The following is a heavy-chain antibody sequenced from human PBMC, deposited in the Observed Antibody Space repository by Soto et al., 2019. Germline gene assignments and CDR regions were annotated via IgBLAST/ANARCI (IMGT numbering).Heavy chain of an antibody. CDR2: ISYSGTT. CDR1: GDSISSNNHY. J-gene: IGHJ5*02. D-gene: IGHD5-18*01. Sequence: SATLSLTCTVSGDSISSNNHYWSWIRQPPGEGLEWIGFISYSGTTSYSPSLKSRVAISLDTSKNQFSLSLSSVTAADTAVYYCARGRGYSYGLDPWGQGTLVTVS. V-gene: IGHV4-30-4*01. CDR3: ARGRGYSYGLDP.